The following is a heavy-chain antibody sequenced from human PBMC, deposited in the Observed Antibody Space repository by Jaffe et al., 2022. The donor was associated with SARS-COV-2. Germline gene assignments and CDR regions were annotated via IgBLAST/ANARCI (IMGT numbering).Heavy chain of an antibody. D-gene: IGHD1-7*01. V-gene: IGHV3-21*01. Sequence: EVQLVESGGGLVKPGGSLRLSCAASGFTFSSYSMNWVRQAPGKGLEWVSSISSSSSYIYYADSVKGRFTISRDNAKNSLYLQMNSLRAEDTAVYYCARDPHELELPYYYYGMDVWGQGTTVTVSS. CDR2: ISSSSSYI. J-gene: IGHJ6*02. CDR3: ARDPHELELPYYYYGMDV. CDR1: GFTFSSYS.